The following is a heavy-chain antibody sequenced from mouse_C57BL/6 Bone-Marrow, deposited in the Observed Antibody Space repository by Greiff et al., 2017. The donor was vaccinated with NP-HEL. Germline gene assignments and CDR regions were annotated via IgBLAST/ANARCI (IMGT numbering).Heavy chain of an antibody. V-gene: IGHV1-50*01. J-gene: IGHJ4*01. CDR1: GYTFTSYW. CDR2: IDPSDSYT. CDR3: ARRFYGRDYYAMDY. D-gene: IGHD1-1*01. Sequence: QVQLQQPGAELVKPGASVKLSCKASGYTFTSYWMPWVKQRPGQGLEWIGEIDPSDSYTNYNQKFKGKATLTVDTSSSTAYMQLSSLTSEDSAVYYCARRFYGRDYYAMDYWGQGTSVTVSS.